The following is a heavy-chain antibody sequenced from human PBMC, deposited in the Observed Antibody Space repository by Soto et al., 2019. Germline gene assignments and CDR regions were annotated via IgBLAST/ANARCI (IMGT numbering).Heavy chain of an antibody. CDR1: GYSFTSYW. D-gene: IGHD6-13*01. CDR3: ARLQAAAGDNDLTFDY. J-gene: IGHJ4*02. V-gene: IGHV5-10-1*01. Sequence: EVQLVQSGAEVKKPGESLRISCKGSGYSFTSYWISWVRQMPGKGLEWMGRIDPSDSYTNYSPSFHGHVPISADKSISTADLQWSSLKASDTAMYYCARLQAAAGDNDLTFDYWGQGTLVTVSS. CDR2: IDPSDSYT.